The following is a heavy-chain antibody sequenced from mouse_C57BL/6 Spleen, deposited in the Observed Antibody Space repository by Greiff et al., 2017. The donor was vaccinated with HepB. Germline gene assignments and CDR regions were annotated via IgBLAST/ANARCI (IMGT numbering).Heavy chain of an antibody. CDR1: GYTFTSYW. D-gene: IGHD2-5*01. V-gene: IGHV1-55*01. CDR2: IYPGSGST. J-gene: IGHJ4*01. CDR3: ARGDSNYADYAMDY. Sequence: QVQLKQPGAELVKPGASVKMSCKASGYTFTSYWITWVKQRPGQGLEWIGDIYPGSGSTNYNEKFKSKATLTVDTSSSTAYMQLSSLTSEDSAVYYCARGDSNYADYAMDYWGQGTSVTVSS.